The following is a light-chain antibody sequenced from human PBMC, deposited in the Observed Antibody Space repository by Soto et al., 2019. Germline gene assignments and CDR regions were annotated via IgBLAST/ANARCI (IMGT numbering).Light chain of an antibody. J-gene: IGKJ5*01. CDR2: QAS. CDR3: QQYNNWPPIT. V-gene: IGKV1-5*03. Sequence: DIEMSQSPSTLSASVGDRVTITCRASESISRWLAWYQQKPGKVPKLLVYQASSLERGVPSRFSGSGSGTEFTLTISSLQSEDFAVYYCQQYNNWPPITFGQGTRLE. CDR1: ESISRW.